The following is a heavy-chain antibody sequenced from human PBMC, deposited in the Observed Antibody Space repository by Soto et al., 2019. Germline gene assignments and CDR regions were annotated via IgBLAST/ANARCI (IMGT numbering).Heavy chain of an antibody. CDR3: ARGSKESYPGSRIFDF. J-gene: IGHJ4*02. CDR2: ISYDGSNK. V-gene: IGHV3-30-3*01. Sequence: HPGGSLRLSCAASGFTFSSYAMHWVRQAPGKGLEWVAVISYDGSNKYYADSVRGRFTISRDNSKNTLYLQMSSLRAEDSAVYYCARGSKESYPGSRIFDFWGRGTLVTVSS. CDR1: GFTFSSYA. D-gene: IGHD3-10*01.